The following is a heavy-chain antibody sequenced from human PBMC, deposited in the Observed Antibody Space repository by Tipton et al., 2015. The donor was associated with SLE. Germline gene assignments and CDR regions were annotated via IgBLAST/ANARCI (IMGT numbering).Heavy chain of an antibody. Sequence: VQLVQSGGNLVQPGGSLRLSCAASGFTFSSYSMNWVRQAPGKGLEWVSFISSGGGATIYYADSVKGRFIISRDNAKTSLYLQMNTLRAEDTAVYYCARSLPVAGISFDYWGQGTLVTVSS. CDR2: ISSGGGATI. CDR3: ARSLPVAGISFDY. D-gene: IGHD6-19*01. V-gene: IGHV3-48*01. CDR1: GFTFSSYS. J-gene: IGHJ4*02.